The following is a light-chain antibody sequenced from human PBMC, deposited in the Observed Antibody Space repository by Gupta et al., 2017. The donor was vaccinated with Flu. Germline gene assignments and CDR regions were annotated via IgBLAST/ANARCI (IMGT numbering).Light chain of an antibody. Sequence: QSALTQPRSVSGSPGQSVTISCTGTSSDVGGYPYVSWSQQNPGKAPKLMIFEVSQLPSGVPDRFSGSKSGNTASLTISGLQAEDEAEYYCCSYAGTYVLFGGGTKVTVL. CDR3: CSYAGTYVL. CDR2: EVS. J-gene: IGLJ2*01. CDR1: SSDVGGYPY. V-gene: IGLV2-11*01.